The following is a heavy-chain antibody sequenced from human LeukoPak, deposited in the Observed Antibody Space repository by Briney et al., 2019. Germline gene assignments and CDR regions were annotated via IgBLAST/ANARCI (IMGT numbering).Heavy chain of an antibody. Sequence: SETLSLTCTVSGGSISSYYWSWIRQPPGKGLEWIGYICYSGSTNYNPSLKSRVTISVDTSKNQFSLKLSSVTAADTAVYYCARISAVTTLIDYWGQGTLVTVSS. J-gene: IGHJ4*02. CDR3: ARISAVTTLIDY. D-gene: IGHD4-11*01. CDR2: ICYSGST. V-gene: IGHV4-59*01. CDR1: GGSISSYY.